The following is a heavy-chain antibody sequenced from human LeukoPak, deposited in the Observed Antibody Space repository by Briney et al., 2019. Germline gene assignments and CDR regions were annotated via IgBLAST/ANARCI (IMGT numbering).Heavy chain of an antibody. D-gene: IGHD6-19*01. CDR2: IKQDGSEK. V-gene: IGHV3-7*04. Sequence: GGSLRLSRAASGFTFSRYWMTWVRQAPGKGLEWVANIKQDGSEKYYVDSVKGRFTISRDNARNSLYLQMNSLRAEDTAVYYCVGGAVVGWGQGTLVTVSS. J-gene: IGHJ4*02. CDR1: GFTFSRYW. CDR3: VGGAVVG.